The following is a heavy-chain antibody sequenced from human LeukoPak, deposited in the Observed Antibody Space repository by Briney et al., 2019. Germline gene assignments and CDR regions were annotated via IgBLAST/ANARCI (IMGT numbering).Heavy chain of an antibody. CDR2: IYYSGST. J-gene: IGHJ5*02. Sequence: SETLSLTCNVSGDSIISNYWTWIRQPPGKGLEWIAYIYYSGSTNYNPSLKSRVTISVDTSKNQFSLKLTSVTAADTGVYYCARGLDRTLRGNWFDPWGQGTLVTVSS. D-gene: IGHD1-1*01. CDR3: ARGLDRTLRGNWFDP. V-gene: IGHV4-59*01. CDR1: GDSIISNY.